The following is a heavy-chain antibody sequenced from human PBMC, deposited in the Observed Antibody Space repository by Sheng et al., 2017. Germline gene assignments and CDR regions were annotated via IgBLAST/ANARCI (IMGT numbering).Heavy chain of an antibody. V-gene: IGHV4-39*07. CDR3: ARISSGSSPWYFPY. J-gene: IGHJ4*02. Sequence: QMQLQESRPGLVKPSETLSLTCTVSGGSISSSSYYWSWIRQPPGKGLEWVWSIDYSGSTYNNPSLKSRVTISVDRSKNQFSLKLSSVIAADTAVYYCARISSGSSPWYFPYWGQGTLVTVSS. D-gene: IGHD3-22*01. CDR1: GGSISSSSYY. CDR2: IDYSGST.